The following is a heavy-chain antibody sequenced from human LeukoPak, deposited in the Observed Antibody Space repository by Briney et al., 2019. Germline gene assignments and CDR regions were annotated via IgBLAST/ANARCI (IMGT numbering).Heavy chain of an antibody. Sequence: ASETLSLTCTVSGGSISSSGYYWSWIRQPPGKGLEWIGEINHSGSTNYNPSLKSRVTISVDTSKNQFSLKLSSVTAADTAVYYCARAGGEAAAGNDYWGQGTLVTVSS. CDR3: ARAGGEAAAGNDY. CDR2: INHSGST. V-gene: IGHV4-39*07. CDR1: GGSISSSGYY. J-gene: IGHJ4*02. D-gene: IGHD6-13*01.